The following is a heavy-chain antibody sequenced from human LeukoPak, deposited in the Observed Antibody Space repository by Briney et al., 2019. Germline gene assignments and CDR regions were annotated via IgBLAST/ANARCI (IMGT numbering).Heavy chain of an antibody. V-gene: IGHV1-2*02. CDR3: ARDVGGCSSTSCYNDYSNYYPTNWFDP. CDR2: INPNSGGT. Sequence: GASVKVSCKASGYTFTGYYMHWVRQAPGQGLEWMGWINPNSGGTNYAQKFQGRVTMTRDTSIGTAYMELSRLRSDDTAVYYCARDVGGCSSTSCYNDYSNYYPTNWFDPWGQGTLVTVSS. CDR1: GYTFTGYY. D-gene: IGHD2-2*01. J-gene: IGHJ5*02.